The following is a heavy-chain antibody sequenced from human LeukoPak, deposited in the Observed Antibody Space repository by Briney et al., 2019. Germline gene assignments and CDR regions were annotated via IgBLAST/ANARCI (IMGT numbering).Heavy chain of an antibody. Sequence: PSETLSLTCTVSGGSISSYYWSWIRQPPGKRLEWIGYIYYSGSTNYNPSLKSRVTISVDTSKNQFSLKLSSVTAADTAVYYCARFDGGNTDAFDIWGQGTMVTVSS. CDR3: ARFDGGNTDAFDI. J-gene: IGHJ3*02. CDR1: GGSISSYY. CDR2: IYYSGST. V-gene: IGHV4-59*01. D-gene: IGHD4-23*01.